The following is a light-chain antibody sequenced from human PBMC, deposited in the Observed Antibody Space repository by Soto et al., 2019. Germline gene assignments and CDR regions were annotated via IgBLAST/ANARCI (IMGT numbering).Light chain of an antibody. CDR2: DAS. V-gene: IGLV2-14*01. J-gene: IGLJ1*01. Sequence: QSALTQPASVPGSPGQSITISCTGTSSDVGGYKYVSWYQQHPGKAPKLMIYDASTRPSGVSIRLSGFMSGNTASLTISGLLAEDEADYYCSSYTSSGTPTYVFGTGTKLTV. CDR1: SSDVGGYKY. CDR3: SSYTSSGTPTYV.